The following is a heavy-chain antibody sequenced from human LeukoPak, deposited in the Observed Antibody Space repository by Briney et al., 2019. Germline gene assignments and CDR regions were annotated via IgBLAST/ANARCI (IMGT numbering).Heavy chain of an antibody. Sequence: SQTLSLTCTVSGGSISSGGYYRSWIRQHPGKGLEWIGYIYYRGSTYYNPSLKSRVTISVDTSKNQFSLKLSSVTAADTAVYYCARELRLITYGMDVWGQGTTVTVSS. V-gene: IGHV4-30-4*08. J-gene: IGHJ6*02. CDR1: GGSISSGGYY. CDR2: IYYRGST. D-gene: IGHD3-3*01. CDR3: ARELRLITYGMDV.